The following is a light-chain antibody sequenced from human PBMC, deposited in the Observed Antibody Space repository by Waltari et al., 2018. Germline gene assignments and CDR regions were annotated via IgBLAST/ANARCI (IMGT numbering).Light chain of an antibody. CDR1: QSLLHSNGYNY. Sequence: DIVMTQSPLSLPVTPGEQASTCCRSSQSLLHSNGYNYLDWYLQKPGQSPQLLIYLGSNRASGVPDRFSGSGSGTDFTLKISRVEAEDVGVYYCMQALQTPRTFGQGTKVEIK. J-gene: IGKJ1*01. CDR2: LGS. V-gene: IGKV2-28*01. CDR3: MQALQTPRT.